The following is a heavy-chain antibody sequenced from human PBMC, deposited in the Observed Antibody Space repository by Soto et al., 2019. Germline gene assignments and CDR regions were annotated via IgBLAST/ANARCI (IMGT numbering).Heavy chain of an antibody. J-gene: IGHJ2*01. D-gene: IGHD5-18*01. CDR2: IYYSGST. V-gene: IGHV4-31*03. Sequence: QVQLQESGPGLVKPSQTLSLTCTVSGGSISSGGYYWSWIRQHPGKGLEWIGYIYYSGSTYYNPSLKSRVTISVDTSKNQFSLKLSSVTAADTAVYYCARDHRGYSYGPSWYFDLWGRGTLVTVSS. CDR3: ARDHRGYSYGPSWYFDL. CDR1: GGSISSGGYY.